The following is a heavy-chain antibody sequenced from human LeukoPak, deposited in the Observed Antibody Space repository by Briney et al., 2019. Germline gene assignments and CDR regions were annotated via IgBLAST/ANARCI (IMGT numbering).Heavy chain of an antibody. CDR1: GGSVSSGNYY. CDR2: IYYRGTT. J-gene: IGHJ6*02. Sequence: PSETLSLTCTVSGGSVSSGNYYWSWIRQPPGKGLEWIGFIYYRGTTNYNPSLKSRVTISVDTSKNQFSLKLSSVTAADTAVYYCARDQYGMDVWGQGTTVPVSS. CDR3: ARDQYGMDV. V-gene: IGHV4-61*01. D-gene: IGHD2-8*01.